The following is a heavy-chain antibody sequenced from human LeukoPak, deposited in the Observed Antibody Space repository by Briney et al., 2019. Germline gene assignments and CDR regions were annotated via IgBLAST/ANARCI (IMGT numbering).Heavy chain of an antibody. J-gene: IGHJ6*03. Sequence: GASVKVSCKASGYTFTGYYMHWVRQAPGQGLEWMGWINPNSGGTNYAQKFQGRVTMTRDTSISTAYMELSRLRSNDTAVYYCATSSLWRRYYYMDVWGKGTTVTVSS. CDR1: GYTFTGYY. V-gene: IGHV1-2*02. D-gene: IGHD6-13*01. CDR3: ATSSLWRRYYYMDV. CDR2: INPNSGGT.